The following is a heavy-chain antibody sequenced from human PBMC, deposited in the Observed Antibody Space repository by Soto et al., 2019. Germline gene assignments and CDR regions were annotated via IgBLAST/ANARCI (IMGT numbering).Heavy chain of an antibody. J-gene: IGHJ4*02. CDR2: ISWNGAAT. CDR3: ANLPLYGSGFDC. CDR1: GFTFDDYA. Sequence: EVQLVESGGGLVQPGGSLRLSCAASGFTFDDYAIHWVRQAPGKGLEWVSGISWNGAATGYVDSVKGRFSISRDNTKNTLYLQMDSLRSEDTAVYYCANLPLYGSGFDCWGQGTLVTVPS. D-gene: IGHD3-10*01. V-gene: IGHV3-9*01.